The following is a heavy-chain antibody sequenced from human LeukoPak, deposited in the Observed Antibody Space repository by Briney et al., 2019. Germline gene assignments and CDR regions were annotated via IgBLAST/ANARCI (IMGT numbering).Heavy chain of an antibody. CDR1: GFTFDDYA. CDR3: AKDLGPSGAAWFDP. Sequence: GGSLRLSCATSGFTFDDYAMHWVRQAPGKGLEWVSLISGGGGGTNYAESVKGRFTISRDNNKNSLYLQLNSLRTEDTAFYYCAKDLGPSGAAWFDPWGQGTLVTVSS. J-gene: IGHJ5*02. V-gene: IGHV3-43*02. D-gene: IGHD2-15*01. CDR2: ISGGGGGT.